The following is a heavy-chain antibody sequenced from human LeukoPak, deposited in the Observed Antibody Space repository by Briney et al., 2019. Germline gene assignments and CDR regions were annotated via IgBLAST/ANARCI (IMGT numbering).Heavy chain of an antibody. J-gene: IGHJ4*02. D-gene: IGHD5-12*01. CDR3: ARAESGCDLLIDY. CDR1: GFTFSSYA. Sequence: PGRSLRLSCAASGFTFSSYAMHWVRQAPGKGLEWVAVISYDGSNKYYADSVKGRFTISRDNSKNTLYLQMNSLRAEDTAVYYCARAESGCDLLIDYWGQGTLVTVSS. V-gene: IGHV3-30-3*01. CDR2: ISYDGSNK.